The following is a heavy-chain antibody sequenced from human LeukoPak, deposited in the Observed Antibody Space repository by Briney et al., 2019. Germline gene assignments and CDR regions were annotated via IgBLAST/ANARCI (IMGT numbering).Heavy chain of an antibody. CDR3: AKSGGLYYDSSGYPFAY. D-gene: IGHD3-22*01. CDR1: GGTFSSYA. CDR2: IIPIFGTA. V-gene: IGHV1-69*05. J-gene: IGHJ4*02. Sequence: SVKVFCKASGGTFSSYAISWVRQAPGQGLEWMGGIIPIFGTANYAQKFQGRVTITTDESTSTAYMELSSLRSEDTAVYYCAKSGGLYYDSSGYPFAYWGQGTLVTVSS.